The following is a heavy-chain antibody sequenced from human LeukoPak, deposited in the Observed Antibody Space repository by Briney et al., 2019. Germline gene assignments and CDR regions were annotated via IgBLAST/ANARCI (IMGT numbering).Heavy chain of an antibody. J-gene: IGHJ1*01. CDR3: ARGGAARLHFQN. CDR1: GGSVSSGSYY. D-gene: IGHD6-6*01. V-gene: IGHV4-61*01. Sequence: PSETLSLTCTVSGGSVSSGSYYWSWIRQPPGKGLEWIGYIYYSGSTNYNPSLKSRVTISVDTSKNQFSLNLNFVTAADTAVYYCARGGAARLHFQNWGQGTLVTVSS. CDR2: IYYSGST.